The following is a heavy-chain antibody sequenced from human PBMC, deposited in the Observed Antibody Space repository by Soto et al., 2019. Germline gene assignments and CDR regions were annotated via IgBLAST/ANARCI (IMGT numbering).Heavy chain of an antibody. CDR1: EFTFSSYW. CDR3: AIRASYYDSSGYFDY. V-gene: IGHV3-74*01. CDR2: INSDGSIT. D-gene: IGHD3-22*01. J-gene: IGHJ4*02. Sequence: EVQLVESGGGLVQPGGSLRLSCAASEFTFSSYWMHWVRQAPGKGLVWVSRINSDGSITSYADSVKGRFTISRDNAKNTLYLQMNSLRAEDTAVYYCAIRASYYDSSGYFDYWGQGTLVTVSS.